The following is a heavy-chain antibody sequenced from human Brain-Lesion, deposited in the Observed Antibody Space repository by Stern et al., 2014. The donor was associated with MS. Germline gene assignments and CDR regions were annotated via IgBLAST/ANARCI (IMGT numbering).Heavy chain of an antibody. D-gene: IGHD6-13*01. V-gene: IGHV3-7*01. Sequence: VPLVESGGGLVQPGGSLRLSCTASGFTFNSYWMSWVRQAPGKGLEGVATITEDGSEKYYEESGEGRFTVSRDNAKNSMYLQMNSLRVDDTATYCCARIGYSSNWYSPVGFFQHWGQGTLVTVSS. CDR1: GFTFNSYW. J-gene: IGHJ1*01. CDR2: ITEDGSEK. CDR3: ARIGYSSNWYSPVGFFQH.